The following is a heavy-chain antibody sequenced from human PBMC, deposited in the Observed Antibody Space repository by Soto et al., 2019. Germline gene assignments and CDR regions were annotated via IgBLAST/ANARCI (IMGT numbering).Heavy chain of an antibody. CDR2: ISSSSSTI. CDR3: AKDLSWGQCDY. CDR1: GLTFSSYS. V-gene: IGHV3-48*04. J-gene: IGHJ4*02. Sequence: GGSLRLSCAASGLTFSSYSMNWVRQAPGKGLEWVSYISSSSSTIYYADSVKGRFTISRDNSKNSLYLHMNSLRAEDTAVYYCAKDLSWGQCDYWGQGALDTVSS. D-gene: IGHD3-16*01.